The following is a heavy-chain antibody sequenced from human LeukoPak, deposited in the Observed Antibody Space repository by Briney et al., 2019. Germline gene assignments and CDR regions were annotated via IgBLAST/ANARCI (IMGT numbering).Heavy chain of an antibody. J-gene: IGHJ6*03. V-gene: IGHV1-2*02. CDR2: INPNSGGT. CDR1: GYTFTGYY. Sequence: SVKVSCKASGYTFTGYYMHWVRQAPGQGLEWMGWINPNSGGTNYAQKFQGRVTMTRDTSISTAYMELGRLRSDDTAFYYCARDQDHYYYYYMDVWGKGTTVTVSS. CDR3: ARDQDHYYYYYMDV.